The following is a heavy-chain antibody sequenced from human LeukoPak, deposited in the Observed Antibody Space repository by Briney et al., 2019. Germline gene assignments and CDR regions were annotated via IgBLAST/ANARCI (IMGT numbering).Heavy chain of an antibody. D-gene: IGHD3-10*01. Sequence: SETLSLTCAVSGGSISSGGYSWSWIRQPPGKGLEWIGYIYHSGRTYYNPSLKSRVTISVDRSKNQFSLKLSSVTAADTAVYYCARANVLLWFGELANWFDPWGQGTLVTVSS. V-gene: IGHV4-30-2*01. J-gene: IGHJ5*02. CDR3: ARANVLLWFGELANWFDP. CDR2: IYHSGRT. CDR1: GGSISSGGYS.